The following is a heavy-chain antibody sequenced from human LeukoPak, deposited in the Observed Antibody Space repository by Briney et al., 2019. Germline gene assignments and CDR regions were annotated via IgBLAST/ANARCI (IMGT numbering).Heavy chain of an antibody. V-gene: IGHV3-11*01. Sequence: GGSLRLSCAASGFTFSDYYMSWIRQAPGKGLEWVSYISSSGSTRDCADSVKGRFSIARDNAKNSLYLQMHSLRAEDTAVYYCARDYKYSSGWPDDYWGQGTLVTVSS. D-gene: IGHD6-19*01. CDR1: GFTFSDYY. J-gene: IGHJ4*02. CDR3: ARDYKYSSGWPDDY. CDR2: ISSSGSTR.